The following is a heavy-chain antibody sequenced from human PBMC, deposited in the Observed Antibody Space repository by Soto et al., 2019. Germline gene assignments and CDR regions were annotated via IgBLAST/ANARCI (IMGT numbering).Heavy chain of an antibody. CDR2: IYYSGST. V-gene: IGHV4-61*08. Sequence: SETLSLTCTVSGGSVSSGGYYWSWIRQPPGKGLEWIGYIYYSGSTNYNPSLKSRVTISVDTSKNQFSLKLSSVTAADTAVYYCARVGWSGYVYGDYWGQGTLVTVSS. CDR1: GGSVSSGGYY. D-gene: IGHD5-12*01. J-gene: IGHJ4*02. CDR3: ARVGWSGYVYGDY.